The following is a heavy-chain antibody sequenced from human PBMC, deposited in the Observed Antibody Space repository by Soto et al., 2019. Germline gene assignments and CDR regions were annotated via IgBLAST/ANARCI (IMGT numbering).Heavy chain of an antibody. V-gene: IGHV6-1*01. CDR3: ARDSGNWFDS. CDR1: GDSVSSNSAA. J-gene: IGHJ5*01. D-gene: IGHD3-10*01. CDR2: TYYRSKWYS. Sequence: QVPLQQSGPGLVKPSQTLSLTCGISGDSVSSNSAAWNWIRQSPSRGLEWLGRTYYRSKWYSDFAGSVKSRITLNPDTSKNQLSLHLNSVTPEDTAVYYCARDSGNWFDSWGQGTLVTVSS.